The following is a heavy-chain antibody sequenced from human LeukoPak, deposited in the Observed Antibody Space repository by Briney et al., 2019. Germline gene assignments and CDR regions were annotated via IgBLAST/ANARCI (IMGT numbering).Heavy chain of an antibody. CDR1: GFTFSSYS. Sequence: PGGSLRLSCAASGFTFSSYSMNWVRQAPGKGLEWVSYISSSSSTIYYADSVKGRFTISRDNAKNSLYLQMNSLRAEDTAVYYCARDVRTMVRGVLYSDAFDIWGQGTMVTVSS. V-gene: IGHV3-48*04. D-gene: IGHD3-10*01. CDR2: ISSSSSTI. J-gene: IGHJ3*02. CDR3: ARDVRTMVRGVLYSDAFDI.